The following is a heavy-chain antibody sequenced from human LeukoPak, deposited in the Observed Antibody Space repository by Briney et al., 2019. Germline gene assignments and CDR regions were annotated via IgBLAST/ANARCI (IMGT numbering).Heavy chain of an antibody. CDR1: GGSISSSSYY. Sequence: SETLSLTCTVSGGSISSSSYYWGWIRQPPGKGLEWIGSIYYSGSTYYNPSLKSRVTISVDTSKNQFSLKLSSVTAADTAVYYCARRGIMIFGVVTITDDWYFDLWGRGTLVTVSS. D-gene: IGHD3-3*01. CDR2: IYYSGST. CDR3: ARRGIMIFGVVTITDDWYFDL. J-gene: IGHJ2*01. V-gene: IGHV4-39*01.